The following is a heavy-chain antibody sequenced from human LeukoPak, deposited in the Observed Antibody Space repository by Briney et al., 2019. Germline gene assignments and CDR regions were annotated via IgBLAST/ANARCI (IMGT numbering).Heavy chain of an antibody. J-gene: IGHJ6*02. CDR3: ARKGEPKSSNLYYYYGMDV. CDR2: ISVDNGNT. D-gene: IGHD1-14*01. Sequence: ASVKVSCKAFGYTFTSYGITWVRQAPGQGLEWMGWISVDNGNTNYAQKLQGRVTMTTDTSTSTAYMELRSLRSDDTAVYCCARKGEPKSSNLYYYYGMDVWGQGTTVTVSS. V-gene: IGHV1-18*01. CDR1: GYTFTSYG.